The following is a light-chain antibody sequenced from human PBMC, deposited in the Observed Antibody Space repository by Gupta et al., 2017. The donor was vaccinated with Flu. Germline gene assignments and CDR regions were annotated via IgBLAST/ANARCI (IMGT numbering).Light chain of an antibody. CDR1: QFIAMY. Sequence: PATLSLSPGERATLSCRASQFIAMYLAWYQQRPGQAPRLLIYDVSDRATGIPARFSGSGYGTDFTLTISSLEPEDSALYYCQQRMAWPLTFGGGTRVEIK. V-gene: IGKV3-11*01. J-gene: IGKJ4*01. CDR3: QQRMAWPLT. CDR2: DVS.